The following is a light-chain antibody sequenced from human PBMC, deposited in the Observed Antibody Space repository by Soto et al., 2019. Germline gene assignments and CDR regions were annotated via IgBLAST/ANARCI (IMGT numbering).Light chain of an antibody. CDR3: GSWDSSLSADV. J-gene: IGLJ1*01. V-gene: IGLV1-51*01. Sequence: QSVLTQPPSVSAAPGQKVTISCSGSSSNIRGNSVSWYQQLPGTAPKLLIYDDNKRPSGIPDRFSGSKSGTSATLGITGFQTGDEADYYCGSWDSSLSADVFGTGTKVTV. CDR2: DDN. CDR1: SSNIRGNS.